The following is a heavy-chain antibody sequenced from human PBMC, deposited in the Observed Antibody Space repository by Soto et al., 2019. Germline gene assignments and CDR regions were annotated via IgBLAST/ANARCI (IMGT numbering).Heavy chain of an antibody. D-gene: IGHD5-18*01. J-gene: IGHJ6*02. CDR1: GGCISSGDYY. V-gene: IGHV4-30-4*01. CDR3: ARVIYSYGWGYYYYYGMDV. Sequence: PSETLSLTCTVSGGCISSGDYYWSWIRQPPGKGLEWIGYIYYSGSTYYNPSLKSRVTISVDTSKNQFSLKLSSVTAADTAVYYCARVIYSYGWGYYYYYGMDVWGQGTTVTVSS. CDR2: IYYSGST.